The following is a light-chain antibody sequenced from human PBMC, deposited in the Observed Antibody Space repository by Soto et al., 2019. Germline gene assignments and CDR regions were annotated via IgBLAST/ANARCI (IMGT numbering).Light chain of an antibody. Sequence: QLVLTQPPSASGTPGQRVTISCSGSRSNIATYSVNWFQQLPGTAPKLLIYNSDQRPSGVPDRFSGSKSGTSASLAISGLQSDDEADYYCAAWDDSLNSPLFGGGTKLTVL. CDR2: NSD. J-gene: IGLJ2*01. CDR1: RSNIATYS. CDR3: AAWDDSLNSPL. V-gene: IGLV1-44*01.